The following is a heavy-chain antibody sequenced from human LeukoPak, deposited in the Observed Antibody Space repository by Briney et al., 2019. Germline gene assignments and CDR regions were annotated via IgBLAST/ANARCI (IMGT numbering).Heavy chain of an antibody. J-gene: IGHJ4*02. V-gene: IGHV4-59*01. Sequence: SETLSLTCTVSGGSISTYYWSWIRQPPGKGLEWIGHIYFRGSTNYSPSLESRVTISLDTSNNQFSLKLSSVSAADTVVYYCARYYCGSGSWTFDYWGQGTLVTVSA. CDR1: GGSISTYY. CDR2: IYFRGST. D-gene: IGHD3-10*01. CDR3: ARYYCGSGSWTFDY.